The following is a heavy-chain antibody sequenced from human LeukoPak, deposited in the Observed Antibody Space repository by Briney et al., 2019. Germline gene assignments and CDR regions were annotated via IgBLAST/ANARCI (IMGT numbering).Heavy chain of an antibody. J-gene: IGHJ6*02. V-gene: IGHV1-69*02. CDR3: ARVEGYCSGGSCYYYYGMDV. CDR1: RGTFIRYT. CDR2: IIPILGVA. D-gene: IGHD2-15*01. Sequence: ASLRVSCEASRGTFIRYTICWVREAPGQGLEWMGRIIPILGVANNAQKFQGRVTITADKSTSTAYMELSSLRSEDTAVYYCARVEGYCSGGSCYYYYGMDVWGQGTTVTVSS.